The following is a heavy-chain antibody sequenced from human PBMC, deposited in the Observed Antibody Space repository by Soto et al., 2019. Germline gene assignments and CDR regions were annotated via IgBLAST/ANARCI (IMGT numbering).Heavy chain of an antibody. J-gene: IGHJ4*02. V-gene: IGHV4-4*02. CDR1: GASITSSNW. CDR3: AIETVAGRDY. CDR2: MYASGST. D-gene: IGHD6-19*01. Sequence: SETLSLTCAVSGASITSSNWWSWVRQPPGKGLEWIGEMYASGSTSYNPTLKSRLTISVDKSKNQLSLNLDSVTAADTALYYCAIETVAGRDYWGQGTLVTVS.